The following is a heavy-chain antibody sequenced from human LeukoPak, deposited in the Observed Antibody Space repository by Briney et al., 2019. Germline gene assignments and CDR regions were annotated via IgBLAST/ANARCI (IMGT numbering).Heavy chain of an antibody. CDR3: ARDSVGDLLDY. Sequence: QSGGSLRLSCAGSGFPFSSYEMNWLRQAPGKGLEWVSHIDSSGITIYYGDSVKGRFTISRDNAKSSIYLQMDSLRVEDTAIYYCARDSVGDLLDYWGQGTPVTVSS. CDR2: IDSSGITI. V-gene: IGHV3-48*03. D-gene: IGHD4-17*01. J-gene: IGHJ4*02. CDR1: GFPFSSYE.